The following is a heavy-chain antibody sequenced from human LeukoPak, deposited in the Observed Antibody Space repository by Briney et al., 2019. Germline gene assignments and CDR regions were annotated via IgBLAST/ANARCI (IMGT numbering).Heavy chain of an antibody. V-gene: IGHV3-30*18. Sequence: GGSLRLSCAASGFTFSSYGMHWVRQAPGKGLEWVAVISYDGSNKYYADSVKGRFTISRDNSKNTLYLQMNSLRAEDTAVYYCAKGLLWFGEMDAFDIWGQGTMVTVSP. CDR1: GFTFSSYG. CDR3: AKGLLWFGEMDAFDI. CDR2: ISYDGSNK. J-gene: IGHJ3*02. D-gene: IGHD3-10*01.